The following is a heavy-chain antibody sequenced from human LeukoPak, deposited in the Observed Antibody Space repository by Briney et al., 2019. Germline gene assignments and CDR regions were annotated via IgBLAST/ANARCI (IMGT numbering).Heavy chain of an antibody. D-gene: IGHD1-26*01. J-gene: IGHJ6*02. CDR3: SRVAYSYYYYYYGMDV. V-gene: IGHV1-8*01. Sequence: GASVKVSCKASGYTFTSYDINWVRQATGQGLEWMGWMNPNSGNTGYAQKYQGRGTITSNTSISTAYIELSSLRSEDTAVYYCSRVAYSYYYYYYGMDVWGQGTTVTVSS. CDR1: GYTFTSYD. CDR2: MNPNSGNT.